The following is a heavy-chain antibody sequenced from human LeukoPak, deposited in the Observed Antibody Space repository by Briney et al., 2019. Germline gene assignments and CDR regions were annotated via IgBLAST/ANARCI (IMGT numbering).Heavy chain of an antibody. CDR3: ARAPSGDAFDI. CDR2: MNPNSGNT. V-gene: IGHV1-8*03. Sequence: ASVKVSCKASGYTFTSYDINWVRQAPGQGLEWMGWMNPNSGNTGYAQKFQGRVTITRNTSISTAYMELSSLRSEDTAVYYCARAPSGDAFDIWGQGTMVTVSS. D-gene: IGHD1-26*01. J-gene: IGHJ3*02. CDR1: GYTFTSYD.